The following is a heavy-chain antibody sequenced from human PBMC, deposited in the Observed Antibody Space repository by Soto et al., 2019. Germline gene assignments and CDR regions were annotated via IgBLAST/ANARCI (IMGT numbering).Heavy chain of an antibody. CDR1: GFTFSDYY. CDR3: ARVPGFTMMDI. D-gene: IGHD2-2*03. CDR2: ISSSSSYT. J-gene: IGHJ4*02. V-gene: IGHV3-11*06. Sequence: GGSLRLSCAASGFTFSDYYMSWISQAPGKGLECVSYISSSSSYTNYADSVKGRFTISRDNAKNSLYLQMNSLRAEDTAVYYCARVPGFTMMDIWGQGTLVTVTS.